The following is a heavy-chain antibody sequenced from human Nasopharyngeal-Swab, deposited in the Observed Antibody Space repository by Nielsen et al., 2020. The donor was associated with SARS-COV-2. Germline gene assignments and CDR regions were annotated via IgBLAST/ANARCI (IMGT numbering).Heavy chain of an antibody. D-gene: IGHD3-10*01. CDR2: IYHDGGT. CDR1: GGSVSSVGYY. V-gene: IGHV4-61*08. J-gene: IGHJ4*02. Sequence: CSVSGGSVSSVGYYWNWIRQPPGRPLEWLGYIYHDGGTNYNPSLMGRLIMSVDTSKNQFSLRLTSVSTADTAVYYCARDRGDLRKYNCDSWGQGNPGHRLL. CDR3: ARDRGDLRKYNCDS.